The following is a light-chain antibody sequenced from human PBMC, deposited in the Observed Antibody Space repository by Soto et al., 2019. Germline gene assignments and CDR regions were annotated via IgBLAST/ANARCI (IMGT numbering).Light chain of an antibody. Sequence: EIVMTQSPATLSVSPGERATLSCRASQSVNSNLAWYQQKPGQAPRLLIYGASTRATGIPARFSGSGSGTEFTLTISSLQPEDFATYYCQQLLSYPITFGQGTRLEIK. CDR1: QSVNSN. J-gene: IGKJ5*01. V-gene: IGKV3-15*01. CDR2: GAS. CDR3: QQLLSYPIT.